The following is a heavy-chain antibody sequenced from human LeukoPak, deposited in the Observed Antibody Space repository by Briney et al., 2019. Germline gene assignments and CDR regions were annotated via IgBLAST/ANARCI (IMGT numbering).Heavy chain of an antibody. Sequence: TPSETLSLTCTVSGGSISSSSYYWGWIRQPPGKGLEWIGSIYYSGSTYYNPSLKSRVTISVDTSKNQFSLKLSSVTAADTAVYYCARAWDISYYYGSGYSFDYWGQGTLVTVSS. CDR3: ARAWDISYYYGSGYSFDY. CDR2: IYYSGST. CDR1: GGSISSSSYY. V-gene: IGHV4-39*01. J-gene: IGHJ4*02. D-gene: IGHD3-10*01.